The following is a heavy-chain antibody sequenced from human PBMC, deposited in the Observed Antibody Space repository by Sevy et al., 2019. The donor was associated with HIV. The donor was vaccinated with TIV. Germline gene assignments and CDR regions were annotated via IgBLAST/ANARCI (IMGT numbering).Heavy chain of an antibody. CDR2: ISSSSSYI. D-gene: IGHD5-12*01. CDR3: ARDPVEMATIQSPYYFDY. Sequence: GGSLRLSCAASGFTFSSYSMNWVRQAPGKGLEWVSSISSSSSYIYYADSVKGRFTISRDNAKNSLYLQMNSLRAEDTAVYYCARDPVEMATIQSPYYFDYWGQGTLVTVSS. CDR1: GFTFSSYS. V-gene: IGHV3-21*01. J-gene: IGHJ4*02.